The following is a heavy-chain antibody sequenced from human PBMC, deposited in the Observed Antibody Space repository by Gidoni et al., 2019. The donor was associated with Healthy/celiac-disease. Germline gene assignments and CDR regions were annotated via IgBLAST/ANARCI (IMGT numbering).Heavy chain of an antibody. J-gene: IGHJ5*02. CDR2: IYYSGST. D-gene: IGHD6-19*01. V-gene: IGHV4-39*01. CDR1: GGSISSSSYY. Sequence: QLQLQESGPGLVKPSETLSLTCTVSGGSISSSSYYWGWIRQPPGKGLEWIGSIYYSGSTYYNPSLKSRVTISVDTSKNQFSLKLSSVTAADTAVYYCGGGGQWLSVSRGLFDPWGQGTLVTVSS. CDR3: GGGGQWLSVSRGLFDP.